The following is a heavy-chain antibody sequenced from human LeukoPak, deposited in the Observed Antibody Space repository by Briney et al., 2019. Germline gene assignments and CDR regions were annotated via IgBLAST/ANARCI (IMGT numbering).Heavy chain of an antibody. CDR3: AKDGGLWVSAHWGDS. Sequence: GGSLRLSCAASGFTFSSYTMSWVRQAPGKGLEWVSTITTSDGNTYYADSVKGRLTVSRDNSKNTLYLQMNSLRAEDTAVYYCAKDGGLWVSAHWGDSWGRGTLVTVSS. J-gene: IGHJ4*02. CDR2: ITTSDGNT. CDR1: GFTFSSYT. D-gene: IGHD7-27*01. V-gene: IGHV3-23*01.